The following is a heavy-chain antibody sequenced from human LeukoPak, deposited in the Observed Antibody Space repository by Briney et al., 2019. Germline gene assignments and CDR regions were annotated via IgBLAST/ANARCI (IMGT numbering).Heavy chain of an antibody. CDR3: ARITYYYDSSGPWGWFDP. CDR1: GYTFTSYG. Sequence: ASVKVSCKASGYTFTSYGISWVRLAPGQGLEWMGWISAYNGNTNYAQKLQGRVTMTTGTSTSTAYMELRSLRSDDTAVYYCARITYYYDSSGPWGWFDPWGQGTLVTVSS. D-gene: IGHD3-22*01. J-gene: IGHJ5*02. CDR2: ISAYNGNT. V-gene: IGHV1-18*01.